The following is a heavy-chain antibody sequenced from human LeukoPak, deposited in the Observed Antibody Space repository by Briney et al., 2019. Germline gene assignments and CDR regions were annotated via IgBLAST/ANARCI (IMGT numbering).Heavy chain of an antibody. D-gene: IGHD3-22*01. Sequence: PSETLTLTCAVSGGSFSGYYWSWIRQPPGKGLEWIGEINDSGSTNYNPSPKSRVTLSVDTSTSQCSLKLSSVTAADTAVYYCARENYYDSSGFNVWGQGTLVTVSS. CDR3: ARENYYDSSGFNV. V-gene: IGHV4-34*01. CDR1: GGSFSGYY. J-gene: IGHJ4*02. CDR2: INDSGST.